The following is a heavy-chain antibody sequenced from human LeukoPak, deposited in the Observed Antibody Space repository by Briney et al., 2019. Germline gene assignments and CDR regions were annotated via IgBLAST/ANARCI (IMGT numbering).Heavy chain of an antibody. V-gene: IGHV1-2*02. J-gene: IGHJ4*02. CDR2: INPNSGGA. Sequence: ASVKVSCKASGYTFTDYYMHWVRQAPGQGLEWMGWINPNSGGANYAQKFQGRVTMTRDTSINTAYMELSRLRSDDTAVYYCARGYCSSANCLDYYFGYWGQGTLVTVSS. CDR3: ARGYCSSANCLDYYFGY. CDR1: GYTFTDYY. D-gene: IGHD2-2*01.